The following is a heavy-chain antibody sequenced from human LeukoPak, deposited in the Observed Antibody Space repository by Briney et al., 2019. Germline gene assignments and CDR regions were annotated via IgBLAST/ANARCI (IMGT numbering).Heavy chain of an antibody. D-gene: IGHD6-19*01. CDR2: ISSSSTI. Sequence: PGGSLRLSCAASGFTFSSYSMNWVRQAPGKGLEWISYISSSSTIYYADSVKGRFTISRDNAKNSLYLQMNSLRVEDTAVYSCARGRSSSFGWGQGTLATVSS. CDR3: ARGRSSSFG. V-gene: IGHV3-48*04. CDR1: GFTFSSYS. J-gene: IGHJ4*02.